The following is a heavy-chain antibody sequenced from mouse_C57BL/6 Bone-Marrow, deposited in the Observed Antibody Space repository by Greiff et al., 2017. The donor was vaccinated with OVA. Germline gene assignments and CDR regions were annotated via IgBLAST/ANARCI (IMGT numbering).Heavy chain of an antibody. V-gene: IGHV14-4*01. D-gene: IGHD2-2*01. J-gene: IGHJ2*01. CDR1: GFNIKDDN. CDR3: TTWGYDVDY. Sequence: VQLQQSGAELVRPGASVKLSCTASGFNIKDDNMHWVKQRPEQGLEWIGWIDPENGDTEYAPKFQGKAPITADTSSNTAYLQLSSLTSEDTAVYYCTTWGYDVDYWGQGTTLTVSS. CDR2: IDPENGDT.